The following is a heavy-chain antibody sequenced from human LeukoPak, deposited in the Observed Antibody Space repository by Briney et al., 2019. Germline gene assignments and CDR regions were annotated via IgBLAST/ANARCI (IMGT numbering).Heavy chain of an antibody. CDR3: ARHIGGGIEDMDV. Sequence: PSETLSLTCAVYGGSFSGYYWSWIRQPPGKGLEWIGEINHSGSTNYNPSLKSRVTISVDTSKNQFSLKLSSVTAADTAVYYCARHIGGGIEDMDVWGTGTKVTVSS. CDR2: INHSGST. CDR1: GGSFSGYY. J-gene: IGHJ6*03. V-gene: IGHV4-34*01. D-gene: IGHD3-16*02.